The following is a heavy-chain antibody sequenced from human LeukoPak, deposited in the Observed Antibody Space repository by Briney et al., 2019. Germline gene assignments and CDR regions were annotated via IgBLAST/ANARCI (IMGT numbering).Heavy chain of an antibody. J-gene: IGHJ6*03. Sequence: TLSLTCTVSGGSISSGSYYWSWIRQPAGKGLEWIGRIYTSGNTNYNPSLKSRVTISVDTSKSQFSLNLISVTAADTAVYYCARSSDFWSGYAYFYYMDVWGEGTTVTVSS. CDR2: IYTSGNT. CDR1: GGSISSGSYY. D-gene: IGHD3-3*01. CDR3: ARSSDFWSGYAYFYYMDV. V-gene: IGHV4-61*02.